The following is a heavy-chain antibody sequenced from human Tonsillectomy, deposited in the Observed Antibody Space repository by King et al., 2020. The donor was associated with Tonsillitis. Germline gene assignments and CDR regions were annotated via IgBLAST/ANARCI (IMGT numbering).Heavy chain of an antibody. J-gene: IGHJ4*02. CDR3: TRNKGSSGWYEDLFDY. CDR1: GFTFGDYS. Sequence: VQLVESGGDLVQPGRSLRLSCTASGFTFGDYSMSWVRQAPGQGLEWVGFIRSNGYGGTTEYAASVKGRFNISRDDSKSIAYLQMNSLKSEDTAVYYCTRNKGSSGWYEDLFDYWGQGTLVTVSS. CDR2: IRSNGYGGTT. D-gene: IGHD6-19*01. V-gene: IGHV3-49*04.